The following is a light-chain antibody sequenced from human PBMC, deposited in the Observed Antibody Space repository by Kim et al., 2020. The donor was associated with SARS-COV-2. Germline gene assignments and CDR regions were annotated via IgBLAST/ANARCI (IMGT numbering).Light chain of an antibody. CDR2: EDD. J-gene: IGLJ2*01. CDR1: SDSIDGNY. CDR3: QSYNRDNVL. Sequence: GKTVTSSCTRSSDSIDGNYVQWYQQRPGGVPTTVIYEDDQRHSGVSDRFSGSIDNSSNSASLTISGLRTEDEADYYCQSYNRDNVLFGGGTQLTVL. V-gene: IGLV6-57*03.